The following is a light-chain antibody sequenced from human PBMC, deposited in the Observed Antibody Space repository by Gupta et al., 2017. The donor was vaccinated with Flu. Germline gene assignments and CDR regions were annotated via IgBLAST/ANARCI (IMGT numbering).Light chain of an antibody. Sequence: ERATLSCRASQSVNNNFLAWYQQKPGQAPRLLVSDASTRATGIPARFSGSGSGTDFTLTISSLQSEDFAVYYCQQYSQWPLTFGGGTRVEIK. CDR3: QQYSQWPLT. CDR1: QSVNNN. V-gene: IGKV3-15*01. CDR2: DAS. J-gene: IGKJ4*01.